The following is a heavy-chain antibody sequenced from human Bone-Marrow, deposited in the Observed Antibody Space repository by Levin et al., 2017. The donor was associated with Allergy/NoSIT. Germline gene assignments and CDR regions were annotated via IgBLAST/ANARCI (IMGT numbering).Heavy chain of an antibody. Sequence: SETLSLTCTVSGASISSDGYYWSWIGQYPGRGLEWIGNIYYSGSTSYNPSLKSRVSISVDTSKNQFSLRLSSVTAADTAVYFCARQERYTYGLFNFYYYYMDVWGKGTTVTVSS. V-gene: IGHV4-31*03. CDR1: GASISSDGYY. CDR3: ARQERYTYGLFNFYYYYMDV. J-gene: IGHJ6*03. CDR2: IYYSGST. D-gene: IGHD5-18*01.